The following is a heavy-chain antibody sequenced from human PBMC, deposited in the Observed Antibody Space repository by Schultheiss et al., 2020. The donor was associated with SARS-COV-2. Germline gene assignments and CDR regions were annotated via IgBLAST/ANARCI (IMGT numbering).Heavy chain of an antibody. CDR1: GFTFSSYW. V-gene: IGHV3-7*01. CDR2: IKEDGSEK. Sequence: GGSLRLSCAASGFTFSSYWMTWVRQAPGKGLEWVANIKEDGSEKNYVDSVKGRFTFSRDNAKNSLYLQMNSLRAEDTAVYYCASAPYDNVAYHPWGQGTLVTVSS. D-gene: IGHD3-22*01. CDR3: ASAPYDNVAYHP. J-gene: IGHJ5*02.